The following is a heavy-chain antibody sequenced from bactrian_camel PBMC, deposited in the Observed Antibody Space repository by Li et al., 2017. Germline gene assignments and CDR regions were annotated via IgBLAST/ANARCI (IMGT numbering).Heavy chain of an antibody. D-gene: IGHD2*01. CDR2: IYTRGGSP. J-gene: IGHJ4*01. CDR1: GDGFASDS. V-gene: IGHV3S54*01. Sequence: HVQLVESGGGSVQAGGSLRLSCGPSGDGFASDSMGWFRQLPGKEREGVAAIYTRGGSPYYADSVKGRVTISQDKATNTVFLQMNSLKPEDSAMYYCAADAYLSGGYCYSALGYAYWGQGTQVTVS. CDR3: AADAYLSGGYCYSALGYAY.